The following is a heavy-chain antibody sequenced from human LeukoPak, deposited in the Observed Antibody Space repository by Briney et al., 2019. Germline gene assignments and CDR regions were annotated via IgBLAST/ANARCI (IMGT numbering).Heavy chain of an antibody. Sequence: GGSLRLSCAASGFTFSSYGMHWVRQAPGKGLEWVAVIWYDGSNKYYADSVKGRFTISRDNSKNTLYLQMNSLRAEDTAVYYCARDLTVYWNYDTYFQHWGQGTLVTVSS. CDR2: IWYDGSNK. J-gene: IGHJ1*01. CDR3: ARDLTVYWNYDTYFQH. CDR1: GFTFSSYG. D-gene: IGHD1-7*01. V-gene: IGHV3-33*01.